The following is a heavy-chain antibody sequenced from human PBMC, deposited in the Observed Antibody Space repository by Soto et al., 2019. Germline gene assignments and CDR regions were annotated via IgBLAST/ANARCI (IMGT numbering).Heavy chain of an antibody. D-gene: IGHD5-12*01. CDR2: INWNGGST. CDR1: GFTFDDYG. Sequence: AGGSLRLSCAASGFTFDDYGMSWVRQAPGKGLEWVSGINWNGGSTGYADSVKGRFTISRDNAKNSLYLQMNSLRAEDTALYYCARDPYGSRGYSGYDHPGGAFDIWGQGTMVTGSS. CDR3: ARDPYGSRGYSGYDHPGGAFDI. J-gene: IGHJ3*02. V-gene: IGHV3-20*04.